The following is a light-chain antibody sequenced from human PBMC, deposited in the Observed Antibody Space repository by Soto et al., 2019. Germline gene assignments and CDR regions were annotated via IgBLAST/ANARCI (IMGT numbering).Light chain of an antibody. CDR3: CSYTTVSTYVF. CDR1: SSDVGGYKY. Sequence: QSALTQPASVSGSPGQSITISCTGTSSDVGGYKYVSWYQQHPGKAPKLMIYDVSDRPSGVSNRFSGSKSGNTASLTISGLQAEDEADYYCCSYTTVSTYVFFGGGTKLTVL. J-gene: IGLJ2*01. CDR2: DVS. V-gene: IGLV2-14*01.